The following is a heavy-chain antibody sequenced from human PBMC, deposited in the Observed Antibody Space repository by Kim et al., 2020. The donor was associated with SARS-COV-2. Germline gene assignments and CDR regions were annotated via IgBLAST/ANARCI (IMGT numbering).Heavy chain of an antibody. CDR1: GFTFGDYA. CDR2: IRSKAYGGTT. D-gene: IGHD2-2*02. CDR3: ARDSCASTSCYTRGPDY. Sequence: GGSLRLSCTASGFTFGDYAMSWFRQAPGKGLEWVGFIRSKAYGGTTEYAASVKGRFSISRDDSNNIAYLQMNSLKTEDSAVYYCARDSCASTSCYTRGPDYWGQGTLVTVSS. J-gene: IGHJ4*02. V-gene: IGHV3-49*03.